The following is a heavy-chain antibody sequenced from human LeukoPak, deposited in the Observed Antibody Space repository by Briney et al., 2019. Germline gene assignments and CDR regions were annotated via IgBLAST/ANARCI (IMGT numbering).Heavy chain of an antibody. D-gene: IGHD6-19*01. J-gene: IGHJ3*02. CDR1: GITVSTNY. CDR2: ISYDGSNK. Sequence: GGSLRLSCAASGITVSTNYMSWVRQAPGKGLEWVAVISYDGSNKYYADSVKGRFTISRDNSKNTLYLQMNSLRAEDTAVYYCANSPDISYSSGWYGTTDIWGQGTMVTVSS. CDR3: ANSPDISYSSGWYGTTDI. V-gene: IGHV3-30*18.